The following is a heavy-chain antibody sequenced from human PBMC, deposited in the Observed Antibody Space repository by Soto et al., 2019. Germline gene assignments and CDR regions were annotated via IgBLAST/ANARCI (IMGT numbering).Heavy chain of an antibody. CDR1: GFTFSSYG. CDR3: AKVGHSVVGPAAFSFDY. J-gene: IGHJ4*02. CDR2: ISADGSIT. Sequence: QVQLVESGGGVVQPGRSLRLSCAASGFTFSSYGMHWVRQAPGRGLEWVAVISADGSITYYADSVKGPFTISRDNSKNTLFLQVNSLRIEDTAVYYCAKVGHSVVGPAAFSFDYWGQGTLATVSS. D-gene: IGHD2-2*01. V-gene: IGHV3-30*18.